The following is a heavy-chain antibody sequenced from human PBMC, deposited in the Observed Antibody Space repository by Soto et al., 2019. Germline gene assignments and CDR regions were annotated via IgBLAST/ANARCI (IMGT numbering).Heavy chain of an antibody. CDR3: AKEFHTWNYFDY. CDR1: GFTFSNSG. V-gene: IGHV3-30*18. J-gene: IGHJ4*02. D-gene: IGHD1-20*01. CDR2: ISYDGSNK. Sequence: GGSLRLSCSASGFTFSNSGMHWVRQAPGKGLEWVAVISYDGSNKYYADSVKGRFTISRDNSKNTLYLQMNSLRAEDTGLYYCAKEFHTWNYFDYWGQGTLVTVSS.